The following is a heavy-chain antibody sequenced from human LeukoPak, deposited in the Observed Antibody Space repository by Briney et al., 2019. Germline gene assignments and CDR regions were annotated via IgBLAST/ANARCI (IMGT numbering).Heavy chain of an antibody. CDR1: GESFSGYY. V-gene: IGHV4-34*01. J-gene: IGHJ4*02. D-gene: IGHD1-26*01. CDR2: INHSGST. CDR3: ARIRVGAPDY. Sequence: SETLSLTCAVYGESFSGYYWSWIRQPPGKGLEWIGEINHSGSTNYNPSLKSRVTISVDTSKNQFSLKLSSVTAADTAVYYCARIRVGAPDYWGQGTLVTVSS.